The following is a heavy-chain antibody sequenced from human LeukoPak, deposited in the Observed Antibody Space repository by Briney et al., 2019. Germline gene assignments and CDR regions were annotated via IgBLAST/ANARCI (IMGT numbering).Heavy chain of an antibody. CDR3: ARVCNSTSCYNDAFDI. D-gene: IGHD2-2*02. CDR1: GYTFTSYD. CDR2: MNPNSGNT. V-gene: IGHV1-8*03. Sequence: GASVKVSCKASGYTFTSYDINWVRQATGQGLEWMGWMNPNSGNTGYAQKFQGRVTITRNTSISTAYMELSSLRSEDTAVYYCARVCNSTSCYNDAFDIWGQGTMVTVSS. J-gene: IGHJ3*02.